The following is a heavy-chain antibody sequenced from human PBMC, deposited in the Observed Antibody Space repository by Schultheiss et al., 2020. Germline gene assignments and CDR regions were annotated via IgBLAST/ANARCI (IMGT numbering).Heavy chain of an antibody. V-gene: IGHV1-18*01. J-gene: IGHJ3*02. CDR2: ISAYNGNT. Sequence: ASVKVSCKASGYTFTSYGISWVRQAPGQGLEWMGWISAYNGNTNYAQKLQGRVTMTTDTSTSTAYMELRSLRSDDTAVYYCARDHRQSHTTGDDAFDIWGQGTMVTVSS. D-gene: IGHD3-10*01. CDR1: GYTFTSYG. CDR3: ARDHRQSHTTGDDAFDI.